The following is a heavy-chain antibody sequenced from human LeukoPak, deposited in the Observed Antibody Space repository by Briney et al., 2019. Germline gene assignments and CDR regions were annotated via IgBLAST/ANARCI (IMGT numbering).Heavy chain of an antibody. CDR3: ARNRITIFGVVHINIWFDP. CDR2: IYHSGST. CDR1: GYSISSGYY. D-gene: IGHD3-3*01. Sequence: TSETLSLTCAVSGYSISSGYYWGWIRQPPGKGLEWIGSIYHSGSTYYNPSLKSRVTISVDTSKNQFSLKLSSVTAADTAVYYCARNRITIFGVVHINIWFDPWGQGTLVTVSS. V-gene: IGHV4-38-2*01. J-gene: IGHJ5*02.